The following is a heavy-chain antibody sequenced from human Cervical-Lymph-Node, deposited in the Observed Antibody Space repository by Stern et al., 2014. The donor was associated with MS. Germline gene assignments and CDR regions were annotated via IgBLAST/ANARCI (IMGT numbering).Heavy chain of an antibody. CDR3: ASPLTATSVPFGYYGMDV. V-gene: IGHV1-69*01. CDR1: GGTFSNYA. CDR2: IAPLFGKP. J-gene: IGHJ6*02. Sequence: VQQVESGAEVKKPGSSVKVSCKASGGTFSNYATSWVRQAPGQGLEWLGGIAPLFGKPNYAQKFQGRVTIAADESTSTAYMDLSSLRSEDTAVYYCASPLTATSVPFGYYGMDVWGQGTTVTVS. D-gene: IGHD4-17*01.